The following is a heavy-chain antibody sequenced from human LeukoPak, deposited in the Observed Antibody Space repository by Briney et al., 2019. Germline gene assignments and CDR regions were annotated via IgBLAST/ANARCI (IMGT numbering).Heavy chain of an antibody. D-gene: IGHD3-22*01. CDR3: VKDLSYESSGYVFDY. J-gene: IGHJ4*02. CDR2: ISWDGTT. Sequence: GGSLRLSCAASGFTFEDYTMHWVRQAPGKTLEWVSLISWDGTTYYPDSVKGRFTISRDNNKSSLYLQMDTLRSEDTAFYYCVKDLSYESSGYVFDYWGQGTLVTVSS. CDR1: GFTFEDYT. V-gene: IGHV3-43*01.